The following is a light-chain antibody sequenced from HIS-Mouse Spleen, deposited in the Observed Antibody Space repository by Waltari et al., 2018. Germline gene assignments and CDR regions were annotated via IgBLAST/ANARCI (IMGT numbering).Light chain of an antibody. J-gene: IGLJ3*02. V-gene: IGLV3-21*02. CDR3: QVWDSSSDHWV. CDR2: DDG. CDR1: NIGSKS. Sequence: SYVLTQPPSVSVAPGQTARITCGGNNIGSKSVHWYQQKPGQAPVLVVDDDGDRPSGIPERFSGSNSGNTGTLTISRVEAGDEADYYCQVWDSSSDHWVFGGGTKLTVL.